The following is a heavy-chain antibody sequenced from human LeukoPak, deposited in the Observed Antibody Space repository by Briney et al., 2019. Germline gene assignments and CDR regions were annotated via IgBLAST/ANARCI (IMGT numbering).Heavy chain of an antibody. J-gene: IGHJ6*03. Sequence: PGGSLRLSCTASGFTFSSYAMSWVRQAPGKGLEWVSAISGSGGSTYYADSVKGRFTISRDNSKNTLYLQMNSLRAEDTAVYYCAKVSLPSYSSSSFLYYYYYMDVWGKGTTVTVSS. CDR2: ISGSGGST. CDR3: AKVSLPSYSSSSFLYYYYYMDV. V-gene: IGHV3-23*01. CDR1: GFTFSSYA. D-gene: IGHD6-6*01.